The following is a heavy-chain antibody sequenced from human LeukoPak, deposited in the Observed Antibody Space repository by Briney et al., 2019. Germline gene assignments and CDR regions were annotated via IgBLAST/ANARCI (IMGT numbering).Heavy chain of an antibody. Sequence: GGSLRLSCAASGFIFTNDDLNWVRQAPRKGLEWVARMSGDGRRTDYAGSVQGRFTISRDNSRDTLSLQMNSLRVEDTGVYYCASGFSGSPYYFHYWGQGTLVTVSS. D-gene: IGHD1-26*01. V-gene: IGHV3-23*01. CDR3: ASGFSGSPYYFHY. CDR2: MSGDGRRT. J-gene: IGHJ4*02. CDR1: GFIFTNDD.